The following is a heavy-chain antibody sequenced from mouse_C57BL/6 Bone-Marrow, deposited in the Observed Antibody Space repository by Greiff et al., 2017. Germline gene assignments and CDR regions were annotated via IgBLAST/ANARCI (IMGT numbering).Heavy chain of an antibody. J-gene: IGHJ2*01. CDR1: GFTFSDYG. CDR3: AKDYGSSFDY. Sequence: EVKVVESGGGLVKPGGSLKLSCAASGFTFSDYGMHWVRQAPEKGLEWVAYISSGSSTIYYADTVKGRFTISRDNAKNTRFLQMTSLRSEDTAMYYCAKDYGSSFDYWGQGTTLTVSS. D-gene: IGHD1-1*01. V-gene: IGHV5-17*01. CDR2: ISSGSSTI.